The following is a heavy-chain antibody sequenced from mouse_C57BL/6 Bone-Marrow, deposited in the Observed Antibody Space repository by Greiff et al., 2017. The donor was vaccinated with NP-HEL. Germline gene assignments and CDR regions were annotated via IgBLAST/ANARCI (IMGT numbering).Heavy chain of an antibody. D-gene: IGHD4-1*01. V-gene: IGHV1-26*01. Sequence: EVQLQQSGPELVKPGASVKISCKASGYTFTDYYMNWVKQSHGKSLEWIGDINPNNGGTSYNQKFKGKATLTVDKSSSTAYMELRSLTSEDSAVYYCARGWDVRAWFAYWGQGTLVTVSA. J-gene: IGHJ3*01. CDR1: GYTFTDYY. CDR2: INPNNGGT. CDR3: ARGWDVRAWFAY.